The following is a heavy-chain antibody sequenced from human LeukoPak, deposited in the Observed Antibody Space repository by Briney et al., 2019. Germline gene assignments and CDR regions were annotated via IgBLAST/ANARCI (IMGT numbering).Heavy chain of an antibody. V-gene: IGHV4-59*01. CDR1: GGSISSYY. CDR3: AVSGVDAFDI. D-gene: IGHD3-3*01. J-gene: IGHJ3*02. Sequence: PSETLSLTCTVSGGSISSYYWSWLRQPPGKGLEWIGYIYYSGSTNYNPSLKSRVTISVDTSKNQFSLKLSSVTAADTAVYYCAVSGVDAFDIWGQGTMVTVSS. CDR2: IYYSGST.